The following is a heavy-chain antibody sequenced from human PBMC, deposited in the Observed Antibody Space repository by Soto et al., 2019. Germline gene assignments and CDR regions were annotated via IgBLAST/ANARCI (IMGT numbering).Heavy chain of an antibody. J-gene: IGHJ4*02. CDR1: GYNFNNYW. CDR3: ARIPFAATGFYFDY. V-gene: IGHV5-51*01. Sequence: GESLKISCKASGYNFNNYWIGWVRQMPEKGLEWMGFIYPDDSDTKYSPSFQGQVTISVDKSITTASLQWSSLKASDTAMYYCARIPFAATGFYFDYWAQGTLDTVSS. CDR2: IYPDDSDT. D-gene: IGHD6-13*01.